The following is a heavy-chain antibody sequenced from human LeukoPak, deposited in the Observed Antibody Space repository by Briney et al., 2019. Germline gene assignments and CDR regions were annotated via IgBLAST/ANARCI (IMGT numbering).Heavy chain of an antibody. CDR3: ARGQVQDIVLMVYAILWFDP. D-gene: IGHD2-8*01. J-gene: IGHJ5*02. V-gene: IGHV4-34*01. CDR2: INHRGST. CDR1: GGSFSGYY. Sequence: SETLSLTCAVYGGSFSGYYWSWIRQPPGKGLEWIGEINHRGSTNYNPSLKSRVTISVDTSKNQFSLKLSSVTAADTAVYYCARGQVQDIVLMVYAILWFDPWGQGTLVTVSS.